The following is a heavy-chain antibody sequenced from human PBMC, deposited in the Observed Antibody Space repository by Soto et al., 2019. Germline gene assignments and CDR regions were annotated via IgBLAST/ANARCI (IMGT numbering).Heavy chain of an antibody. CDR1: GASFTTYY. Sequence: QVQLQESGPGLVKPSETLSLTCTVSGASFTTYYWSWIRQPPGKGLEWIGYIVYSGHLKYNPSLKSRLTTAVDPPKNQISLRLTSVTAADTAVSSCPREGGGYRFAYWGQGTLVTVSS. CDR2: IVYSGHL. V-gene: IGHV4-59*01. J-gene: IGHJ4*02. D-gene: IGHD1-26*01. CDR3: PREGGGYRFAY.